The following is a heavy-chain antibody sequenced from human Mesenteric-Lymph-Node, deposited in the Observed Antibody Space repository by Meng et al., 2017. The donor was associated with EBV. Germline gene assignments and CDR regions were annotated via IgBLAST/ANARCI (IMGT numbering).Heavy chain of an antibody. J-gene: IGHJ4*02. CDR1: GYTLTSYG. D-gene: IGHD5-24*01. Sequence: QVRRVRSGVEVKKSGAPVKVSCKASGYTLTSYGSSWVRQAPGQGLEWMGWISPHNGDTNYAQKLQGRVTMTTDTSTSKAYMELRSLRSDDTAVYYCTRDGYNRDFDYWGQGTLVTVSS. CDR2: ISPHNGDT. V-gene: IGHV1-18*01. CDR3: TRDGYNRDFDY.